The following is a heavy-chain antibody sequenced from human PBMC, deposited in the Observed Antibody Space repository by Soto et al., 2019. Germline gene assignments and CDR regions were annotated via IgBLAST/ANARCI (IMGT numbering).Heavy chain of an antibody. V-gene: IGHV4-59*08. J-gene: IGHJ6*03. CDR2: IYYSGST. CDR3: AGRDCSGTNCYYLDYYYMDV. CDR1: GGSFSSYY. Sequence: QVQLQESGPGLVRPSETLSLTCTVSGGSFSSYYWTWIRQSPGKGLEWIGYIYYSGSTDYNPSLRGRTAISIDTSKNQFSLRLHSMTAADTAVYYCAGRDCSGTNCYYLDYYYMDVWGKGTTVTVSS. D-gene: IGHD2-2*01.